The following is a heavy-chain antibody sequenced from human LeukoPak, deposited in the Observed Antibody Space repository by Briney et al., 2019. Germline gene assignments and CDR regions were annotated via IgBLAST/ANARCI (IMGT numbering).Heavy chain of an antibody. V-gene: IGHV3-11*01. CDR1: GFTFSDYY. D-gene: IGHD2-8*01. CDR2: ISSSGSTI. J-gene: IGHJ5*02. Sequence: GGSLRLSCAASGFTFSDYYMSWIRQAPGKGLEWVSYISSSGSTIYYADSVKGRFTISRDNAKNSLYLQMNSLRAEDTAVYYCARDGPEDIVLMVYANRDNWFDPWGQGTLVTVSS. CDR3: ARDGPEDIVLMVYANRDNWFDP.